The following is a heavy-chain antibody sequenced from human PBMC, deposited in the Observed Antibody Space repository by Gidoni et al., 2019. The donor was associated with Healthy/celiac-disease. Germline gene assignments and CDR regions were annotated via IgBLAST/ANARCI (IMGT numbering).Heavy chain of an antibody. CDR2: IYYSGST. CDR1: GGSISSVGYS. D-gene: IGHD4-17*01. J-gene: IGHJ3*02. CDR3: AREGGQAYGDPGYGGFDI. V-gene: IGHV4-30-4*07. Sequence: QVQLQESGPGLVKPSQTLSLTCAVSGGSISSVGYSWSWIRQPPGKGLEWIGYIYYSGSTYYNPSLKSRVTISVDTSKNQFSLKLSSVTAADTAVYYCAREGGQAYGDPGYGGFDIWGQGTMVTVSS.